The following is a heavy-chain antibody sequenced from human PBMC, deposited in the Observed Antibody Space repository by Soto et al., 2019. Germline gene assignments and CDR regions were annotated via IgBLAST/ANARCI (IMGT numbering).Heavy chain of an antibody. D-gene: IGHD6-13*01. CDR1: GFTFGDYA. CDR2: IRSKAYGGTT. CDR3: TSAQQLVMGHYYYGMDV. Sequence: GSLRISCTTSGFTFGDYAMSWFRQAPGKGLDWVGFIRSKAYGGTTEYAASVKGRFTISRDDSKSIAYLQMNSLKTEDTAVYYCTSAQQLVMGHYYYGMDVWGQGTTVTVSS. V-gene: IGHV3-49*03. J-gene: IGHJ6*01.